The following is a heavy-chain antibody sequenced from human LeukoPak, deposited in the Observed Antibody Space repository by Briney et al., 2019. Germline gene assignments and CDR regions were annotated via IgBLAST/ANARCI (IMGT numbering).Heavy chain of an antibody. Sequence: SETLSLTCTVSGDSISSSTYYWGWIRQPPGKGLEWIGYIYYSGSTNYNPSLKSRVTISVDTSKNQFSLKLSSVTAADTAVYYCAREDITMSALYWGQGTLVTVSS. D-gene: IGHD3-10*02. CDR2: IYYSGST. CDR1: GDSISSSTYY. CDR3: AREDITMSALY. V-gene: IGHV4-61*01. J-gene: IGHJ4*02.